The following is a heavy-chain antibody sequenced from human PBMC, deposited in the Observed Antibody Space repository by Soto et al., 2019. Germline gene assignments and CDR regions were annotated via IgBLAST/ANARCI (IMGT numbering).Heavy chain of an antibody. CDR2: IIPILNSP. Sequence: QVHLVQSGADVKKPGSSVKVSCKASGGTFGSYAITWVRRAPGQGLEWLGGIIPILNSPAYAQKFKARVVITADEVTNTAYMELNSLRFDDTAVYYCAREAPYCTSATGPKFYDMDVWGQGTTVNVAS. V-gene: IGHV1-69*01. CDR1: GGTFGSYA. CDR3: AREAPYCTSATGPKFYDMDV. D-gene: IGHD2-2*01. J-gene: IGHJ6*02.